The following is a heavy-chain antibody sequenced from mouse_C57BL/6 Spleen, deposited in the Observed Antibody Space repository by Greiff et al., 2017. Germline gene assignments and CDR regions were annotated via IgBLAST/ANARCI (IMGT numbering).Heavy chain of an antibody. CDR3: ARYYDYDGGYFDY. CDR2: IYPGDGDT. D-gene: IGHD2-4*01. CDR1: GYAFSSSW. Sequence: QVHVKQSGPELVKPGASVKISCKASGYAFSSSWMNWVKQRPGKGLEWIGRIYPGDGDTNYNGKFKGKATLTADKSSSTAYMQLSSLTSEDSAVYFCARYYDYDGGYFDYWGQGTTLTVSS. V-gene: IGHV1-82*01. J-gene: IGHJ2*01.